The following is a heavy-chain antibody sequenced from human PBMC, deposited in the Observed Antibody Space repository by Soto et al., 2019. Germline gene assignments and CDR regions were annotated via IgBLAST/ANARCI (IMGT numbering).Heavy chain of an antibody. J-gene: IGHJ4*02. D-gene: IGHD3-22*01. V-gene: IGHV1-69*13. CDR1: GGTFSSYA. CDR3: ARGYYYDSSGYLKLNYFDY. CDR2: IIPIFGTA. Sequence: SVKVSCKASGGTFSSYAISWVRQAPGQGLEWMGGIIPIFGTANYAQKFQGRVTITADESTSTAYMELSSLRSEDTAVYYCARGYYYDSSGYLKLNYFDYWGQGTLVTVSS.